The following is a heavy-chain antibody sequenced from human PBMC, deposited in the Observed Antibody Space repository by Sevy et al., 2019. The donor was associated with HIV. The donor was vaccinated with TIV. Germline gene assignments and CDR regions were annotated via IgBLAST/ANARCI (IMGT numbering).Heavy chain of an antibody. CDR2: ISYDGSNK. J-gene: IGHJ4*02. V-gene: IGHV3-30*18. Sequence: GGSLRLSCAASGFTFSSYGMHWVRQAPGKGLEWVAVISYDGSNKYYADSVKGRFTISRDNSKNTLYLQRNSLRAEETAVYYWAKGSSSGYSGYDSGWGIDYWGQGTLVTVSS. D-gene: IGHD5-12*01. CDR1: GFTFSSYG. CDR3: AKGSSSGYSGYDSGWGIDY.